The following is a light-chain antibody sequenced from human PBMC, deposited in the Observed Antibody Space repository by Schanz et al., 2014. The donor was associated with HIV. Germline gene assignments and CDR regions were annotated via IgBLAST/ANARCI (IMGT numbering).Light chain of an antibody. CDR1: QSVSSN. Sequence: EIVMTQSPATLSVSPGERATLSCRASQSVSSNLAWYQQKPGQAPRLLFYGASSRATGIPDRFSGSGSGTDFTLSISRLEPEDFAVYYCQQYGSSLWTFGQGTKVEIK. CDR3: QQYGSSLWT. CDR2: GAS. V-gene: IGKV3-20*01. J-gene: IGKJ1*01.